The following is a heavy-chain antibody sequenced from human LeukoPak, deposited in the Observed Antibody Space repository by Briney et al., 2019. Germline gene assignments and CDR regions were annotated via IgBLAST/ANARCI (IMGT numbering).Heavy chain of an antibody. CDR1: GYTFTSYG. V-gene: IGHV1-18*01. CDR3: ARDPSPAVVATITGFDY. CDR2: ISAYNGNT. D-gene: IGHD5-12*01. J-gene: IGHJ4*02. Sequence: ASVKVSCKASGYTFTSYGISWVRQAPGQGLEWMGWISAYNGNTNYAQKLQGRVTMTTDTSTSTAYMELRSLRSDDTAVCYCARDPSPAVVATITGFDYWGQGTLVTVSS.